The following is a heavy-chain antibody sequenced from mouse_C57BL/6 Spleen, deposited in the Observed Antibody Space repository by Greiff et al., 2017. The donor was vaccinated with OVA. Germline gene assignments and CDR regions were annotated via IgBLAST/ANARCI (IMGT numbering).Heavy chain of an antibody. J-gene: IGHJ4*01. CDR2: FYPGSGSI. V-gene: IGHV1-62-2*01. Sequence: VQLQQSGAELVKPGASVKLSCKASGYTFTEYTIHWVKQRSGQGLEWIGWFYPGSGSIKYNEKFKDKATLTADTSSSTVYMELSRLTSEDSAVYFCARHEEAGSSYDYAMDYWGQGTSVTVSS. CDR1: GYTFTEYT. CDR3: ARHEEAGSSYDYAMDY. D-gene: IGHD1-1*01.